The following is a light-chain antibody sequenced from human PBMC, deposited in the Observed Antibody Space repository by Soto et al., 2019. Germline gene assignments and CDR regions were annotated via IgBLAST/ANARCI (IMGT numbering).Light chain of an antibody. Sequence: IQMTQSPSTVSASVGDGINISRRAAQDIGDWLAWYQQRPGKAPKLLIFHASTLHSGVPPRFSGTRSGTIFTLTVSALQPEDFATYYCQQGKTFPYTFGQGTRLET. CDR3: QQGKTFPYT. V-gene: IGKV1-12*01. J-gene: IGKJ2*01. CDR1: QDIGDW. CDR2: HAS.